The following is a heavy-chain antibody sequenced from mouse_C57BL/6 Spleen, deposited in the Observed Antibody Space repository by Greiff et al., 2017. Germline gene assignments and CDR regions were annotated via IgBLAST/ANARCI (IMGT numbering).Heavy chain of an antibody. CDR2: IYPGCGST. CDR1: GYTFTSYW. CDR3: ASPAYYSNYFDY. V-gene: IGHV1-55*01. Sequence: QVQLKQPGPELVKPGASVKMSCKASGYTFTSYWITWVKQRPGQGLEWIGDIYPGCGSTNYNEKLKSKATLTVDTSSSTAYMQLSSLTSEDSAVYYCASPAYYSNYFDYWGQGTTLTVSS. J-gene: IGHJ2*01. D-gene: IGHD2-5*01.